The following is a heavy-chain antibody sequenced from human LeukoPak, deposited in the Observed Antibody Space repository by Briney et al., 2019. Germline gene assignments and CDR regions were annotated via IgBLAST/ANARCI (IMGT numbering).Heavy chain of an antibody. CDR1: GFTFSSYG. Sequence: GRSLRLSCAASGFTFSSYGMHWVRQAPGKGLEWVSVISYDGSNKYYADSVKGRFTISRDNSKNTLYLQMNSLRAEDTAVYYCTRVVVDIVVVVAATRLAAFDIWGQGTMVTVSS. V-gene: IGHV3-30*03. CDR3: TRVVVDIVVVVAATRLAAFDI. J-gene: IGHJ3*02. D-gene: IGHD2-15*01. CDR2: ISYDGSNK.